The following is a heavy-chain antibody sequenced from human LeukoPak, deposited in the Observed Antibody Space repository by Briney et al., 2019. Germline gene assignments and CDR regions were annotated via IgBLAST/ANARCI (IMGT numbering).Heavy chain of an antibody. CDR1: GFTFSSYD. CDR2: IGTAGDT. Sequence: GGSLRLSCAASGFTFSSYDMHWVRQATGKGLEWVSAIGTAGDTYYPGSVKGRFTISRENAENSLYLQMNSLRAGDTAVYYCARGQFGELLSFDYWGQGTLVTVSS. V-gene: IGHV3-13*01. J-gene: IGHJ4*02. D-gene: IGHD3-10*01. CDR3: ARGQFGELLSFDY.